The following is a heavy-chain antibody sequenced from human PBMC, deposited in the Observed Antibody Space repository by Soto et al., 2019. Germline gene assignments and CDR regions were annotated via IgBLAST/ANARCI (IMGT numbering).Heavy chain of an antibody. CDR3: PRQRTSVVTQAYFDS. CDR1: GDSINNRSYY. D-gene: IGHD2-21*02. Sequence: PSETLSLTCTVTGDSINNRSYYWGWIRQPPGKGLECIGSIYYSGSTYNNPSLTSRVSMPVDTSKNQFSLKPRSVTAADTALYYCPRQRTSVVTQAYFDSWGQGSLVTV. J-gene: IGHJ4*02. V-gene: IGHV4-39*01. CDR2: IYYSGST.